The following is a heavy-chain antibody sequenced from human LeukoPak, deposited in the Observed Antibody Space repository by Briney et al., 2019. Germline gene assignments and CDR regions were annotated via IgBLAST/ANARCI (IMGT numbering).Heavy chain of an antibody. CDR2: IYPGDSDT. V-gene: IGHV5-51*01. J-gene: IGHJ6*02. CDR3: ASGCSSTGCYGGGGYYYYYGMDV. D-gene: IGHD2-2*01. CDR1: GYSFTSYW. Sequence: GESLKISCKGSGYSFTSYWIGWVRQMPGKGLEWMEIIYPGDSDTRYSPSFQGQVTISADKSVSTAYLQWSSLKASDTAIYYCASGCSSTGCYGGGGYYYYYGMDVWGQGTTVTVSS.